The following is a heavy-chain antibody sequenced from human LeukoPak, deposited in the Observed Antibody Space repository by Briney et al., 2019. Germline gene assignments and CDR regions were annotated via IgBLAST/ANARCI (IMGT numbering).Heavy chain of an antibody. CDR3: AKDARLRLGYFDY. D-gene: IGHD5-12*01. CDR1: GFTFSSYG. V-gene: IGHV3-30*18. Sequence: GGSLRLSCAASGFTFSSYGMHWVRQAPGKGLEWVALISYDGSHKYYADSVKGRFTISRDNSKNTLYMQMNSLRAEDTAVYYCAKDARLRLGYFDYWGQGTLVTVSS. J-gene: IGHJ4*02. CDR2: ISYDGSHK.